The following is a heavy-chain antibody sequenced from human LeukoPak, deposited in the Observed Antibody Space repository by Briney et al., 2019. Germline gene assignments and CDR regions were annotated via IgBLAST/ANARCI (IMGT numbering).Heavy chain of an antibody. CDR3: ARLRVVTATSGYYYYYYMDV. D-gene: IGHD2-21*02. V-gene: IGHV3-48*01. Sequence: GGSLRLSCAASGLTFSSYSMNWVRQAPGKGLEWVSYISSSSSTIYYADSVKGRFTISRDNAKNSLYLQMNSLRAEDTAVYYCARLRVVTATSGYYYYYYMDVWGKGTTVTVSS. CDR1: GLTFSSYS. CDR2: ISSSSSTI. J-gene: IGHJ6*03.